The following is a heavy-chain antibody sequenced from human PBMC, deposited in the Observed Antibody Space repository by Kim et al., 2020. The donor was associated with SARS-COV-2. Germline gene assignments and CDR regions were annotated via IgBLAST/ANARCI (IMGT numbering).Heavy chain of an antibody. D-gene: IGHD3-22*01. CDR3: AKAHSDSSGFDY. V-gene: IGHV3-30*02. J-gene: IGHJ4*02. Sequence: YYADSVRGRFTISRDNSKNTLYLQMNSLRAEDRAVYYCAKAHSDSSGFDYWGQGTLVTVSS.